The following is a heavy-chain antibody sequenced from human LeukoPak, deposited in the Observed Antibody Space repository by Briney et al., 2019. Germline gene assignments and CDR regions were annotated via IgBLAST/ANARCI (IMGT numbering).Heavy chain of an antibody. V-gene: IGHV1-46*01. Sequence: ASVKVSCKASGYTFTSYYMHWVRQAPGQGLEWMGIINPSGGSTSYAQKFQGRVTMTRDTSTSTVYMELSSLRSEDTAVYYCAREISSYKNDAGGGFDYWGQGTLVTVSS. CDR2: INPSGGST. CDR1: GYTFTSYY. CDR3: AREISSYKNDAGGGFDY. J-gene: IGHJ4*02. D-gene: IGHD1-1*01.